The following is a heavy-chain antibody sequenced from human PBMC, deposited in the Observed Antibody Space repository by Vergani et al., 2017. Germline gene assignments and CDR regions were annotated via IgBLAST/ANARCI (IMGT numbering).Heavy chain of an antibody. D-gene: IGHD1-14*01. CDR1: GFTVSSNY. J-gene: IGHJ3*02. V-gene: IGHV3-66*01. CDR2: IYSGGST. CDR3: ARENNVFDAFDI. Sequence: EVQLVESGGGLVQPGGSLRLSCAASGFTVSSNYMSWVRQAPGTGLEWVSVIYSGGSTYYADSVKGRFTISRDNSKNTLYLQMNSLIAEDTAVYYCARENNVFDAFDIWGQGTMVTVSS.